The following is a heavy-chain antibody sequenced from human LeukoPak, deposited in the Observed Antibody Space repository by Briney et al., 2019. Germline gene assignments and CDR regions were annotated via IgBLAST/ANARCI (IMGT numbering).Heavy chain of an antibody. CDR1: GFTFSSYG. J-gene: IGHJ4*01. CDR3: AKAKGDSYGYGIDY. D-gene: IGHD5-18*01. V-gene: IGHV3-30*18. CDR2: ISYDGSNK. Sequence: GGSLRLSCAASGFTFSSYGMHWVRQAPGKGLEWVAVISYDGSNKYYADSVKGRFTISRDNSKNTLYLQMNSLRAEDTAVYYCAKAKGDSYGYGIDYWGXXTLVTVSS.